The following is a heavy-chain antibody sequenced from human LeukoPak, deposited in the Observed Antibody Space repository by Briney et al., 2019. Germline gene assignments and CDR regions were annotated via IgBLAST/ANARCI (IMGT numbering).Heavy chain of an antibody. V-gene: IGHV4-4*07. CDR1: GGSISSYY. CDR3: ARDPYYGDYSAFDI. Sequence: SETLSLTCTVSGGSISSYYWSWIRQPAGKGLEWIGRIYTSGSTNYNPSLMSRVTMSVDTSKNQFSLKLSSVTAADTAVYYCARDPYYGDYSAFDIWGQGTMVTVSS. D-gene: IGHD4-17*01. CDR2: IYTSGST. J-gene: IGHJ3*02.